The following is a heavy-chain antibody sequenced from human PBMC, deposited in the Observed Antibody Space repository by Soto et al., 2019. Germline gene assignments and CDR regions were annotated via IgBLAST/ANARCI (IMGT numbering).Heavy chain of an antibody. Sequence: GGSLRLSWAASGFTFSSHGMHWVRQAPGKGLEWVAVISYDGSNKYCADSVKGRFTISRDNSKNTLYLQMNSLRAEDTAVYYCARRGWGVEAFDIWGQGTMVTVSS. CDR1: GFTFSSHG. V-gene: IGHV3-30*03. CDR3: ARRGWGVEAFDI. D-gene: IGHD1-1*01. CDR2: ISYDGSNK. J-gene: IGHJ3*02.